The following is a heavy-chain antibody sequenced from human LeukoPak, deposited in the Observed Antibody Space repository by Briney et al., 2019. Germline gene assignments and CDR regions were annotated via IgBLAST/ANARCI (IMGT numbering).Heavy chain of an antibody. Sequence: GGSLRLSCAASEFTFSSYWMSWVRQAPGKGLEWVANIKQDGSEKYYVDSVKGRFTISRDNAKNSLYLQMNSLRAEDTAVYYCARKGSPDAFDIWGQGTMVTVSS. CDR3: ARKGSPDAFDI. J-gene: IGHJ3*02. CDR2: IKQDGSEK. D-gene: IGHD3-10*01. CDR1: EFTFSSYW. V-gene: IGHV3-7*01.